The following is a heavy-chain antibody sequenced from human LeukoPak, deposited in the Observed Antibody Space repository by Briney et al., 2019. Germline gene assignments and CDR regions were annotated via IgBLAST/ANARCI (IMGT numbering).Heavy chain of an antibody. CDR2: INPSVGST. J-gene: IGHJ5*02. Sequence: GASVKVSCKASGYTFTSYYMHWVRQSPGQGLEWMGIINPSVGSTSYAQKFQGRVTMTRDTSTSTVYMELSSLRSEDTAVYYCARDETNCSSTSCYPSNWFDPWGQGTLVTVSS. D-gene: IGHD2-2*01. CDR1: GYTFTSYY. CDR3: ARDETNCSSTSCYPSNWFDP. V-gene: IGHV1-46*01.